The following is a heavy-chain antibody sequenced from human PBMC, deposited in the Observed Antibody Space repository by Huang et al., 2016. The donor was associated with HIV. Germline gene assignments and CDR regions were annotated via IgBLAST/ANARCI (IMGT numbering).Heavy chain of an antibody. V-gene: IGHV3-23*01. Sequence: EVQLLESGGGLVQPGGSLRLSCAASGFTFSSSSMRGVRQAPGKGVEWVSTIGGRGYTTDHADAVKGRFAVSRDNSKNTLYLQMNSLRAEDTAVYYCAKGGAGGTIRYFQHWGQGTLVTVSS. CDR1: GFTFSSSS. CDR3: AKGGAGGTIRYFQH. J-gene: IGHJ1*01. D-gene: IGHD6-13*01. CDR2: IGGRGYTT.